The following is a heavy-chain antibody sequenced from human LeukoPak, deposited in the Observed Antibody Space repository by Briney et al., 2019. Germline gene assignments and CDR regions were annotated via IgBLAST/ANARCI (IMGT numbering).Heavy chain of an antibody. J-gene: IGHJ4*02. CDR1: GFTFSSYA. D-gene: IGHD5-18*01. CDR3: AKDQGSYSYGFPSDY. Sequence: TGGSLRLSCAASGFTFSSYAMSWVRQAPGKGPEWVSAISGSGGSTYYADSVKGRFTISRDNSKNTLYLQMNSLRAEDTAVYYCAKDQGSYSYGFPSDYWGQGTLVTVSS. CDR2: ISGSGGST. V-gene: IGHV3-23*01.